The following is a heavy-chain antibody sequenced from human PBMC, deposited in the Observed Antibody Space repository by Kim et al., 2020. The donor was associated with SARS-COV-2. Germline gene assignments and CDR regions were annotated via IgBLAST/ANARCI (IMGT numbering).Heavy chain of an antibody. Sequence: SETLFLTCTVSGGSISSSSYYWGWIRQPPGKGLEWIGSIYYSGSTYYNPSLKSRVTISVDTSKNQFSLKLSSVTAADTAVYYCARHPSYSSGWYPYFDYWGQGTLVTVSS. CDR3: ARHPSYSSGWYPYFDY. CDR2: IYYSGST. J-gene: IGHJ4*02. V-gene: IGHV4-39*01. CDR1: GGSISSSSYY. D-gene: IGHD6-19*01.